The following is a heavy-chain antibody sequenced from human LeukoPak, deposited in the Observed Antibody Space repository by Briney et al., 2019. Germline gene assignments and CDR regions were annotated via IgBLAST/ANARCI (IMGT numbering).Heavy chain of an antibody. V-gene: IGHV4-4*02. CDR1: GGSISSSNW. CDR3: ARMTSSGWYAAGYYFDY. Sequence: SETLSLTCAVSGGSISSSNWWNWVRQTPGKGLEWIGEIYHRGNTHYNPSLKSRVTMSVDTSTNQFSLRVNSVTAADTAVYYCARMTSSGWYAAGYYFDYWGQGTLVTVSS. J-gene: IGHJ4*02. D-gene: IGHD6-19*01. CDR2: IYHRGNT.